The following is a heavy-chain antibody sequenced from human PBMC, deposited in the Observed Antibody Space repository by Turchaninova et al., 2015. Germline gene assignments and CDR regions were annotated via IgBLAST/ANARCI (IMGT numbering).Heavy chain of an antibody. D-gene: IGHD2-21*01. CDR1: GFSLSNARMG. J-gene: IGHJ3*02. Sequence: QVTLTESGPVLVKHTETLTLTCTVSGFSLSNARMGVSWIRQPTGKALKLLAHIFSNDEKAYCPSLKGRLTIYKETSKSQVVLTMPNMDPWDTATYYCAQSKGIVDAFDIWGQGTMVTVSS. V-gene: IGHV2-26*01. CDR3: AQSKGIVDAFDI. CDR2: IFSNDEK.